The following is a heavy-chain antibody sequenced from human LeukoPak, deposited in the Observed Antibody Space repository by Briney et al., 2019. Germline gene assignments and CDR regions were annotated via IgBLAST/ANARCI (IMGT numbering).Heavy chain of an antibody. J-gene: IGHJ5*02. Sequence: PSETLSLTCAVYGGSFSGYYWSWIRQPPGKGLEWIGEINHSGSTNYNPSLKSRVTISVDTSKNQFSLKLSSVTAADTAVYYCARVMSGDITMVRGAPFDPWGQGTLVTVSS. D-gene: IGHD3-10*01. CDR1: GGSFSGYY. CDR2: INHSGST. V-gene: IGHV4-34*01. CDR3: ARVMSGDITMVRGAPFDP.